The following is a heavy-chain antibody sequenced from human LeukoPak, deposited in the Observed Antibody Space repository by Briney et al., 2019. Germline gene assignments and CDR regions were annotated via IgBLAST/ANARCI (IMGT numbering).Heavy chain of an antibody. J-gene: IGHJ4*02. CDR1: GYTFTSYY. V-gene: IGHV1-2*02. CDR2: INPNSGGT. CDR3: ARVDAASLAVHY. Sequence: ASVKVSCKTSGYTFTSYYLNWVRQAPGQGLEWMGRINPNSGGTDSGQNFQGRVTMTRDTSISTAYMELSSLTFDDTAVYCCARVDAASLAVHYWGQGTLVTVSS. D-gene: IGHD6-13*01.